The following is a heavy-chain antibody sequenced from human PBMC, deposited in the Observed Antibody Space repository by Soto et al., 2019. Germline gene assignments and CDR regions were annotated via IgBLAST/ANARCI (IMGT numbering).Heavy chain of an antibody. J-gene: IGHJ6*02. V-gene: IGHV4-34*01. CDR3: ARGSRMRIPAASGRDYYYHGLDV. CDR2: INHRGSI. D-gene: IGHD2-15*01. CDR1: GGSFSGYY. Sequence: QVQLQQWGAGLLKPSETLALNCADYGGSFSGYYWSWIRQTPGKGLVLIWEINHRGSINYNPSLKSRVTMSVDTSNNQFSLKLNSVTAADTAVFYCARGSRMRIPAASGRDYYYHGLDVWGQGTAVTVSS.